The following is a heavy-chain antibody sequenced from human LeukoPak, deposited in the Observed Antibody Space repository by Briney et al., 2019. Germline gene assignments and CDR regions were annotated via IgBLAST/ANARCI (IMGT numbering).Heavy chain of an antibody. CDR3: ARAYYFDSSGYDDALDI. Sequence: NPSETLSLTCTISGGSISNYYWTWIRQPPGKGLEWIGFISYSGSTSYNPSLKSRVTISLDTSKNQFSLKLSSVTAADTAVYYCARAYYFDSSGYDDALDIWGQGTMVTVSS. D-gene: IGHD3-22*01. J-gene: IGHJ3*02. CDR1: GGSISNYY. CDR2: ISYSGST. V-gene: IGHV4-59*01.